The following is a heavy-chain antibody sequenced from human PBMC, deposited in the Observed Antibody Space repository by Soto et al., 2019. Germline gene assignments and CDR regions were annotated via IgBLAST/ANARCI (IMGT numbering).Heavy chain of an antibody. CDR2: IYYSGST. J-gene: IGHJ6*03. V-gene: IGHV4-59*01. D-gene: IGHD1-26*01. CDR1: GGSISSYY. Sequence: SETLSLTCTVSGGSISSYYWSWIRQPPGKGLEWIGYIYYSGSTNYNPSLKSRVIISVDTSKNQFSLKLSSVTAADTAVYYCARGDRRIPYYYYYMDVWGKGTTVTVSS. CDR3: ARGDRRIPYYYYYMDV.